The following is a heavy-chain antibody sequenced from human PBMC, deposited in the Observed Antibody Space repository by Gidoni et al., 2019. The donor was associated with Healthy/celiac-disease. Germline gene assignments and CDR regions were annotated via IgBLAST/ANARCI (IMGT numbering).Heavy chain of an antibody. V-gene: IGHV3-21*01. J-gene: IGHJ6*02. CDR1: GFTFSSYS. CDR2: ISSSSSYI. Sequence: EVQLVASGGGLVKPGGSLRLSCAASGFTFSSYSMHWVRQAPGKGLEWVSSISSSSSYIYYADSVKGRFTISRDNAKNSLYLQMNSLRAEDTAVYYCARDFGGYSYGLRYYYYYGMDVWGQGTTVTVSS. CDR3: ARDFGGYSYGLRYYYYYGMDV. D-gene: IGHD5-18*01.